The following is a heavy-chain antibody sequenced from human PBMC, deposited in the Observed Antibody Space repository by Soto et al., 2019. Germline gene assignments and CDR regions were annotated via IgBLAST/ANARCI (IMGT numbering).Heavy chain of an antibody. J-gene: IGHJ4*02. D-gene: IGHD1-7*01. CDR2: SSATGAGT. CDR3: AKDRREGGNYGFYSDF. V-gene: IGHV3-23*01. CDR1: GFTFSSYG. Sequence: PGGSLRLSCAASGFTFSSYGMTWVRQAPGKGLEWFSFSSATGAGTYYADSVKGRFTISRDNSKNSLYLQMTSLRADDTAVYYCAKDRREGGNYGFYSDFWGQGALVTASS.